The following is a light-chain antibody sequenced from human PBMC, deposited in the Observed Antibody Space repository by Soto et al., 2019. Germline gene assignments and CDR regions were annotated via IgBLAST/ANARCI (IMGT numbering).Light chain of an antibody. J-gene: IGLJ2*01. CDR2: EVG. CDR3: SSYTSSSTLAGVV. Sequence: QSALTQPASVSGSPGQSITISCTGTSSDVGGYNYVSWYQQHPGKAPKLMIYEVGNRPSGVSNRFSGSKSGNTASLTISGLQAEDEADYYCSSYTSSSTLAGVVFGGGTKLTVL. V-gene: IGLV2-14*01. CDR1: SSDVGGYNY.